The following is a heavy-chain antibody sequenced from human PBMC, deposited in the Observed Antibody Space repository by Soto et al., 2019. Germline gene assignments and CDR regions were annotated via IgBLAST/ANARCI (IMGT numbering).Heavy chain of an antibody. CDR3: ARDPLSYGDYAQTYWYFDL. D-gene: IGHD4-17*01. V-gene: IGHV3-7*01. CDR2: IKQDGSQK. J-gene: IGHJ2*01. Sequence: GGSLRLSCAASGFTFSNYWMSWVRQAPGKGLEWVANIKQDGSQKYYVDSVKGRFTISRDNAKNSLYLQMNSLRADDTAVYYCARDPLSYGDYAQTYWYFDLWGRGTRVTVSS. CDR1: GFTFSNYW.